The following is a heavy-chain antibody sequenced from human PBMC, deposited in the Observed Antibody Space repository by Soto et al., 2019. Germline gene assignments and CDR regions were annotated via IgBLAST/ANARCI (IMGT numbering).Heavy chain of an antibody. CDR3: ARRYASGSRHFDY. CDR2: IYYSGST. V-gene: IGHV4-59*08. J-gene: IGHJ4*02. CDR1: GGSISSYY. Sequence: TSETLSLTCTVSGGSISSYYWSWIRQPPGKGLEWIGYIYYSGSTNYNPSLKSRVTVSIDTSRSQFSLRMSSVTAADTAIYYCARRYASGSRHFDYWGQGTLVTVSS. D-gene: IGHD3-10*01.